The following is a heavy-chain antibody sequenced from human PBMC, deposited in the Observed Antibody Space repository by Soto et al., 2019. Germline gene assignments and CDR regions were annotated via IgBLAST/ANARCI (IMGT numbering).Heavy chain of an antibody. V-gene: IGHV4-59*08. CDR3: VRRQGNSADDSFDI. CDR1: GGSISTYY. J-gene: IGHJ3*02. CDR2: MYYSGST. Sequence: QVQLQESGPGVVKPSETLSLTCTVSGGSISTYYWIWIRQPPGKGLEWIGHMYYSGSTNYNPSLKIRVTISVDTSKNQFSLKLSSVTAADTAVYYCVRRQGNSADDSFDIWGQGTMVTVSS. D-gene: IGHD2-15*01.